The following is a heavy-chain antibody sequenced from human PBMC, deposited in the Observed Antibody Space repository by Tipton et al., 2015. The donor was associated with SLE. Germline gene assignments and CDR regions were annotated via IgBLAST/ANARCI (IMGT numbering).Heavy chain of an antibody. CDR3: ARDYGGNSYFDY. V-gene: IGHV3-33*01. CDR1: GFTFSSYG. D-gene: IGHD4-23*01. Sequence: SLRLSCAASGFTFSSYGMHWVRQAPGKGLEWVAVIWCDGSNKYYADSVKGRFTISRDNSKNTLYLQMNSLRAEDTAVYYCARDYGGNSYFDYWGQGTLVTVSS. J-gene: IGHJ4*02. CDR2: IWCDGSNK.